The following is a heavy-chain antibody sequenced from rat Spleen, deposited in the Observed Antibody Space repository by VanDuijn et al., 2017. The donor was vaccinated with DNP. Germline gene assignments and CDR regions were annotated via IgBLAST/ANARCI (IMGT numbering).Heavy chain of an antibody. Sequence: EVQLVESGGDLVQPGRSLKLSCVVSRFIFNNYWMTWFRQVPGKGLEWVASIPISGGRTFYPDSVKGRFTIPRDNAENTVYLQMNSLRSEDTATYYCAKDLQWYAMDAWGQGTSVTVSS. CDR1: RFIFNNYW. V-gene: IGHV5-31*01. J-gene: IGHJ4*01. CDR2: IPISGGRT. D-gene: IGHD1-1*01. CDR3: AKDLQWYAMDA.